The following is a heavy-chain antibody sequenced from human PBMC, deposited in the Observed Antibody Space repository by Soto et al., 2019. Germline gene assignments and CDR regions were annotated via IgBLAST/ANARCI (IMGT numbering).Heavy chain of an antibody. J-gene: IGHJ4*02. CDR3: SRAVGGFTYGYPDY. D-gene: IGHD5-18*01. V-gene: IGHV2-70*01. Sequence: AXGPTLVNPTQTLTLACTFSGFSLSPTGMCVSWIRQPPGKALEWLSPIDWADDKYYSTSLKTRLTISKDTSKNQVFLTMTNVEPVDTATYFCSRAVGGFTYGYPDYWGQGTVVTVSS. CDR2: IDWADDK. CDR1: GFSLSPTGMC.